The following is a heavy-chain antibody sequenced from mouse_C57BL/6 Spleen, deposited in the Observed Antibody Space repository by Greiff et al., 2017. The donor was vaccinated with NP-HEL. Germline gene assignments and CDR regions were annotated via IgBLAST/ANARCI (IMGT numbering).Heavy chain of an antibody. J-gene: IGHJ2*01. CDR2: ISSGSSTI. CDR1: GFTFSDYG. V-gene: IGHV5-17*01. CDR3: ARYSNYEYYFDY. Sequence: EVMLVESGGGLVKPGGSLKLSCAASGFTFSDYGMHWVRQAPEKGLEWVAYISSGSSTIYYADTVKGRFTISRDNAKNTLFLQMTSLRSEDTAMYYCARYSNYEYYFDYWGQGTTLTVSS. D-gene: IGHD2-5*01.